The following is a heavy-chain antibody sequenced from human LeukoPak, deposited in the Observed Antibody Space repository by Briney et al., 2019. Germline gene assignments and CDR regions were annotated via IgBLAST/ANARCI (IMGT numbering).Heavy chain of an antibody. CDR2: ISSRSSTI. CDR1: GFIFSSYS. D-gene: IGHD6-19*01. V-gene: IGHV3-48*04. Sequence: PGGSLRLSCAASGFIFSSYSMYWVRQAPGKGLEWVPYISSRSSTIYYADSVKGRFTISRDNGKNSLFLQMNSLRGEDTAVYYCARDQGVAGYVIGYWGQGTLVTVSS. CDR3: ARDQGVAGYVIGY. J-gene: IGHJ4*02.